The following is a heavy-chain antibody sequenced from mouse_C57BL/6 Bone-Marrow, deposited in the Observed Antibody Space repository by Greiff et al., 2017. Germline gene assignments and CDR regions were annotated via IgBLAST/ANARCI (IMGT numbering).Heavy chain of an antibody. D-gene: IGHD3-1*01. J-gene: IGHJ4*01. CDR2: SRNKANDYTT. V-gene: IGHV7-1*01. CDR1: GFTFSDFY. CDR3: ARDAWGLPYAMDY. Sequence: EVMLVESGGGLVQSGRSLRLSCATSGFTFSDFYMEWVRQAPGKGLEWIAASRNKANDYTTEYSASVKGRFIVSRDTSQSILYLQMNALRAEDTAIYYCARDAWGLPYAMDYWGQGTSVTVSS.